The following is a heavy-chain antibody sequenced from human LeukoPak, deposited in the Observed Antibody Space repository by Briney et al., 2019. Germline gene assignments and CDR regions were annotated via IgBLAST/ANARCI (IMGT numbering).Heavy chain of an antibody. V-gene: IGHV1-2*02. J-gene: IGHJ6*03. D-gene: IGHD3-3*01. CDR3: ARALRFLELLSRWDYYYYMGV. CDR2: INPNSGGT. Sequence: ASVKVSCKASGYTFTGYYMHWVRQAPGQGLEWMGWINPNSGGTNYAQKFQGRVTMTRDTSISTAYMELSRLRSDDTVVYYCARALRFLELLSRWDYYYYMGVWGKGTTVTVSS. CDR1: GYTFTGYY.